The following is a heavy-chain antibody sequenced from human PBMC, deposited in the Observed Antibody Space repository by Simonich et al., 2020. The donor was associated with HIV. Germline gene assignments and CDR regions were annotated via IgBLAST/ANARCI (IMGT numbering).Heavy chain of an antibody. V-gene: IGHV3-21*01. CDR3: ARVAYIIALDY. J-gene: IGHJ4*02. CDR2: ISSSSTYI. CDR1: GFTFSSYS. D-gene: IGHD3-10*01. Sequence: EVQLVESGGGLVKPGGSLRLSCAASGFTFSSYSMNWVRQAQGKGLEWVSYISSSSTYIYYADSVKGRFTISRDNAKNSLYLQMNSLRAEDTAVYYCARVAYIIALDYWGQGTLVTVSS.